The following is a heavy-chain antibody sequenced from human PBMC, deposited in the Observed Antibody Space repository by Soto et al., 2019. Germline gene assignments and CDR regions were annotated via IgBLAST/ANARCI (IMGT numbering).Heavy chain of an antibody. D-gene: IGHD1-26*01. CDR2: INHSGST. Sequence: PSETLSLTCAVYGGSFSGYYWSWIRQPPGKGLEWIGEINHSGSTNYNPSLKSRVTISVDTSKNQFSLKLSSVTAADTAVYYCARKVVVATQTLNQPDHFAYWGQETLVTVS. CDR3: ARKVVVATQTLNQPDHFAY. V-gene: IGHV4-34*01. J-gene: IGHJ4*02. CDR1: GGSFSGYY.